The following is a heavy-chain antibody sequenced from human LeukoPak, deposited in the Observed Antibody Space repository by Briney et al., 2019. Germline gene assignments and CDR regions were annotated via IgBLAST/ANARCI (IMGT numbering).Heavy chain of an antibody. CDR1: GFTFDDYG. CDR3: AKVPGTTFNYYYYYMDV. CDR2: INWSGGRT. Sequence: GGSLRLSCAASGFTFDDYGMSWVRQAPGKGLEWVSGINWSGGRTGYADSVKGRFTISRDNSKNSLYLQMNSLRTEDTALYYCAKVPGTTFNYYYYYMDVWGKGTTVTVSS. D-gene: IGHD1-7*01. V-gene: IGHV3-20*04. J-gene: IGHJ6*03.